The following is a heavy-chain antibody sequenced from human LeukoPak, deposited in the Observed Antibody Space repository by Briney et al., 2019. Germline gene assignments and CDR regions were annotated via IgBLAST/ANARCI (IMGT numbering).Heavy chain of an antibody. D-gene: IGHD6-19*01. CDR1: RFTFSSYW. CDR3: AAGGRYSSGWWGYFDY. CDR2: IKQDGSEK. V-gene: IGHV3-7*03. J-gene: IGHJ4*02. Sequence: GGSLRLSCAASRFTFSSYWMSWVRQAPGKGLEWVANIKQDGSEKYYVDSVKSRFTISRDNAKNSLYLQMNSLRAEDTAVYYCAAGGRYSSGWWGYFDYWGQGTLVTVSS.